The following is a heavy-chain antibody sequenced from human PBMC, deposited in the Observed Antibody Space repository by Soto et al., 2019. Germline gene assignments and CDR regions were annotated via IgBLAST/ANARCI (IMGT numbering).Heavy chain of an antibody. D-gene: IGHD3-10*01. V-gene: IGHV1-18*01. CDR1: GYTFTSYG. Sequence: ASVKVSCKASGYTFTSYGISWVRQAPGQGLEWLGWISAYNGNTNYAQKLQGRVTMTTDTSTSTAYMELRSLRSDDTAVYYCARVYYGPGRLNAHNWFDPGAREPWSPSPQ. CDR3: ARVYYGPGRLNAHNWFDP. CDR2: ISAYNGNT. J-gene: IGHJ5*02.